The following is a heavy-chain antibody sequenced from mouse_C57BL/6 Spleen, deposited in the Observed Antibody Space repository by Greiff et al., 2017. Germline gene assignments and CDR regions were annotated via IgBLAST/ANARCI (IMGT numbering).Heavy chain of an antibody. CDR3: TRPYCGSTAWFAY. CDR1: GYTFTSYW. J-gene: IGHJ3*01. Sequence: EVQLQQSGTVLARPGASVKLSCKTSGYTFTSYWMNWVKQRPGQGLEWIGAIYPGHSDTSYNKKFKGKANLTAVTSASTAYMELSSRTNADSAVYYCTRPYCGSTAWFAYWGQGTLVTVSA. V-gene: IGHV1-5*01. D-gene: IGHD1-1*01. CDR2: IYPGHSDT.